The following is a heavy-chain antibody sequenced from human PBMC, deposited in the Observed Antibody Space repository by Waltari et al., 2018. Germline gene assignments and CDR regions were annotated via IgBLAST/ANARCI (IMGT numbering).Heavy chain of an antibody. Sequence: EVPLLDSGGGVVQPGGSLRLSCTGSGFSFRRYTMSWGRQAAGKGLEWVSGISGSGNHTYYIDSVKGRFTISRDNSKNTLYLQMNNLRVDDTAIYYCAKDGGGYSYSIDYWGQGTRVSVSS. CDR3: AKDGGGYSYSIDY. CDR1: GFSFRRYT. V-gene: IGHV3-23*01. CDR2: ISGSGNHT. J-gene: IGHJ4*02. D-gene: IGHD5-18*01.